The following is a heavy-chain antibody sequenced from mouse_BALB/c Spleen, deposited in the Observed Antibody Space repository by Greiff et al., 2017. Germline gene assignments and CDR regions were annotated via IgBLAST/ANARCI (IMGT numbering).Heavy chain of an antibody. J-gene: IGHJ4*01. CDR2: IRNKANGYTT. V-gene: IGHV7-3*02. D-gene: IGHD2-14*01. Sequence: DVHLVESGGGLVQPGGSLRLSCATSGFTFTDYYMSWVRQPPGKALEWLGFIRNKANGYTTEYSASVKGRFTISRDNSQSILYLQMNTLRAEDSATYYCARAYYRDYYAMDYWGQGTSVTVSS. CDR1: GFTFTDYY. CDR3: ARAYYRDYYAMDY.